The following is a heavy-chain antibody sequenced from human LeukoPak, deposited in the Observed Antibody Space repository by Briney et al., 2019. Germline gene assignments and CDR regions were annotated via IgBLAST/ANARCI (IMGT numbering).Heavy chain of an antibody. Sequence: PSETLSLTCTVSGGSISSSSYYWAWIRQPPGKGLEWIGSINYSGITYYNPSLKSRVTISVDTSKNQFTLKLSSVTAADTAVYYCAAAGKWELSGYWGQGTLVTVSS. V-gene: IGHV4-39*06. CDR2: INYSGIT. D-gene: IGHD6-13*01. CDR1: GGSISSSSYY. CDR3: AAAGKWELSGY. J-gene: IGHJ4*02.